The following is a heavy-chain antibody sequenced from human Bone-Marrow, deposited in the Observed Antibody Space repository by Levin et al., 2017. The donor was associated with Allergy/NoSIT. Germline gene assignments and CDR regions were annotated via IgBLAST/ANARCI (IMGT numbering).Heavy chain of an antibody. Sequence: PGGSLRLSCKGSGYSFTSYWIGWVRQMPGKGLEWMGIIYPGDSDTTYSPSFQGQVTISADKSITTAYLQWSSLKASDTAMYYCARVKHATTGLGSFDYWGQGTLVTVSS. CDR2: IYPGDSDT. D-gene: IGHD3/OR15-3a*01. J-gene: IGHJ4*02. CDR3: ARVKHATTGLGSFDY. CDR1: GYSFTSYW. V-gene: IGHV5-51*01.